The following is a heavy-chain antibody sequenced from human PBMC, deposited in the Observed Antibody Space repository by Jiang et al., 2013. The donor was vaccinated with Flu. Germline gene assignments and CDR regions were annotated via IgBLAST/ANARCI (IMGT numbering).Heavy chain of an antibody. J-gene: IGHJ3*02. CDR2: IYYSGST. V-gene: IGHV4-39*01. CDR1: GGSISSSSYY. Sequence: LLKPSETLSLTCTVSGGSISSSSYYWGWIRQPPGKGLEWIGSIYYSGSTYYNPSLKSRVTISVDTSKNQFSLKLSSVTAADTAVYYCARRFPNYYDSSGYYPHDAFDIWGQGTMVTVPS. D-gene: IGHD3-22*01. CDR3: ARRFPNYYDSSGYYPHDAFDI.